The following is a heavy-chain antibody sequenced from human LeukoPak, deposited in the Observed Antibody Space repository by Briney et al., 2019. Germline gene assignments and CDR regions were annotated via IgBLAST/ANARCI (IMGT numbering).Heavy chain of an antibody. J-gene: IGHJ4*02. D-gene: IGHD1-26*01. Sequence: GGSLRLSCAASGFTFSSHGMNWVRQAPGEGLEWVSSISGGGDTTYYADSVKGRFTISRDDSRSTLYLQMDSLTVEDTAVYYCVKAVVGRISNFDFWGQGTLVTVSS. CDR2: ISGGGDTT. V-gene: IGHV3-23*01. CDR3: VKAVVGRISNFDF. CDR1: GFTFSSHG.